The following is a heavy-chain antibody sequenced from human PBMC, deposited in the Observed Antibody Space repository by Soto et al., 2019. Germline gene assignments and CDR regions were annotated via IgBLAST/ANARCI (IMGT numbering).Heavy chain of an antibody. D-gene: IGHD3-22*01. J-gene: IGHJ4*02. Sequence: SETLSLTCAVYGGAFSGYSWTLIRQPPGKGLEWIGEINDSGSTNYTPSLERRVTISRDTSKNRFSLKLSSVTAADTAVYYCARGYHKLHSYDSSRFDHYVDYWGQGRLFTISS. CDR2: INDSGST. V-gene: IGHV4-34*01. CDR3: ARGYHKLHSYDSSRFDHYVDY. CDR1: GGAFSGYS.